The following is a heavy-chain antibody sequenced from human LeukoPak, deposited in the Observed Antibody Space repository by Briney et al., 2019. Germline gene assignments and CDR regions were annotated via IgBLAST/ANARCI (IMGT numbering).Heavy chain of an antibody. V-gene: IGHV3-43*02. D-gene: IGHD3-9*01. CDR3: ALIPYILTGYCNADY. CDR1: GFTFDDYA. Sequence: GGSLRLSCAASGFTFDDYAMHWVRQAPGKGLEWVSLISGDGGSTYYADSVKGRFTISRDNSKNSLYLQMNSLRTEDTALYYCALIPYILTGYCNADYWGQGTLVTVSS. J-gene: IGHJ4*02. CDR2: ISGDGGST.